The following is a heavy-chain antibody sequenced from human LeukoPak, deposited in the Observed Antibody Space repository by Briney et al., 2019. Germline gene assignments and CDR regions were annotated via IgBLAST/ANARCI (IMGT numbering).Heavy chain of an antibody. CDR1: GFTFSSYG. CDR2: IWYDGSNK. CDR3: AKALSYCSSSSCYLGYFQD. D-gene: IGHD2-2*01. J-gene: IGHJ1*01. V-gene: IGHV3-33*06. Sequence: TGGSLRLSCAASGFTFSSYGMHWVRQAPGKGLEWVAVIWYDGSNKYYADSVKGRFTISRDNSKNTLYLQMNSLRAEDTAVYYCAKALSYCSSSSCYLGYFQDWGQGTLVTVSS.